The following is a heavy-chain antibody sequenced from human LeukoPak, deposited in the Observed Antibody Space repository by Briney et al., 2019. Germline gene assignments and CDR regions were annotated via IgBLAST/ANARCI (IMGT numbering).Heavy chain of an antibody. CDR1: GFTFRRFG. CDR3: AREASGPGGIAAAGTGYFDY. Sequence: QTGGSLRLSCVASGFTFRRFGMHWVRQAPGKGLDWVTFIRTDGSNKYYADSVKGRFTISRDNSKNTLYLQMNSLRAEDTALYYCAREASGPGGIAAAGTGYFDYWGQGTLVTVSS. CDR2: IRTDGSNK. V-gene: IGHV3-30*02. J-gene: IGHJ4*02. D-gene: IGHD6-13*01.